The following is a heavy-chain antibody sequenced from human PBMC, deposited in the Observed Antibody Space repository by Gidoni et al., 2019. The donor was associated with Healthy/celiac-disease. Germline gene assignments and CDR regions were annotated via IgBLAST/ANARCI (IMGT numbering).Heavy chain of an antibody. CDR1: GGSISSYY. Sequence: QVQLQASGPGLVKPSETLSLTCTVSGGSISSYYWSWIRQPPGKGLEWIGYIYYSGSTNYNPSLKSRVTISVDTSKNQFSLKLSSVTAADTAVYYCASQRYSSGWWYFDYWGQGTLVTVSS. J-gene: IGHJ4*02. V-gene: IGHV4-59*08. D-gene: IGHD6-19*01. CDR3: ASQRYSSGWWYFDY. CDR2: IYYSGST.